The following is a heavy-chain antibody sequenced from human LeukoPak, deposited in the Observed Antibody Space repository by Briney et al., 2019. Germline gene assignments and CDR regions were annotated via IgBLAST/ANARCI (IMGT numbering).Heavy chain of an antibody. CDR1: GFTFSSYW. D-gene: IGHD3-10*01. Sequence: PGGSLRLSCAASGFTFSSYWMHWVRQAPGKGLVWVSRINSDGSSTSYADSVKGRFTISRDNAKSTLYLQMNSLRAEDTAVYYCASATEVWFGELWPPDYWGQGTLVTVSS. CDR2: INSDGSST. CDR3: ASATEVWFGELWPPDY. J-gene: IGHJ4*02. V-gene: IGHV3-74*01.